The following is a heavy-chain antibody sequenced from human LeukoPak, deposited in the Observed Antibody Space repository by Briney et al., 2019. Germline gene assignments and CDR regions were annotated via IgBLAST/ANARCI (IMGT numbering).Heavy chain of an antibody. CDR3: ARESSSSSGYYYYYMDV. V-gene: IGHV1-69*05. J-gene: IGHJ6*03. CDR2: IIPIFGTA. Sequence: GASVKVSCKASGGTFISYAISWVRQAPGQGLEWMGGIIPIFGTANYAQKFQGRVTITTDESTSTAYMELSSLRSEDTAVYYCARESSSSSGYYYYYMDVWGKGTTVTVSS. D-gene: IGHD6-6*01. CDR1: GGTFISYA.